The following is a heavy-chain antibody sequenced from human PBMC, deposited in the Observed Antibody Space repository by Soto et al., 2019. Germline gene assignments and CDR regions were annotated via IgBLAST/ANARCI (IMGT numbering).Heavy chain of an antibody. J-gene: IGHJ6*02. V-gene: IGHV1-69*13. D-gene: IGHD6-19*01. CDR2: IIPIFGTA. Sequence: SVKVSCKASGGTFSSYAISWVRQAPGQGLEWMGGIIPIFGTANYAQKFQGRVTITADESTSTAYMELSSLRSEDTAVYYCASAHIAVGRGGWYYYGMDVWGQGTTVTVSS. CDR1: GGTFSSYA. CDR3: ASAHIAVGRGGWYYYGMDV.